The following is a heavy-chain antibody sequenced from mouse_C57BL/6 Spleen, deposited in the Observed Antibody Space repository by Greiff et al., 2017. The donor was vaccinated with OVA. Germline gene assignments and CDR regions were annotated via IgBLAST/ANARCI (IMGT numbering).Heavy chain of an antibody. V-gene: IGHV5-6*01. CDR3: ARWGHGDGGTHFDY. D-gene: IGHD1-2*01. CDR2: ISSGGSYT. Sequence: EVQRVESGGDLVKPGGSLKLSCAASGFTFSSYGMSWVRQTPDKRLEWVATISSGGSYTYYPDSVKGRFTISRDNAKNTLYLQMSSLKSEDTAMYYCARWGHGDGGTHFDYWGQGTTLTVSS. CDR1: GFTFSSYG. J-gene: IGHJ2*01.